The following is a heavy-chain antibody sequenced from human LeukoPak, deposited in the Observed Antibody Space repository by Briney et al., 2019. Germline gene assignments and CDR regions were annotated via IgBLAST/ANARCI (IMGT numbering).Heavy chain of an antibody. Sequence: GGSLRLSCAASGFTFRSYLMHWVRQAPGKGLVWVSRTNSDGSSTSYADSVKGRFTISRDNAKNTLYLQMNSLRAEDSAVYYCTTGRDWGQGTLVTVSS. V-gene: IGHV3-74*01. J-gene: IGHJ4*02. CDR2: TNSDGSST. CDR3: TTGRD. CDR1: GFTFRSYL.